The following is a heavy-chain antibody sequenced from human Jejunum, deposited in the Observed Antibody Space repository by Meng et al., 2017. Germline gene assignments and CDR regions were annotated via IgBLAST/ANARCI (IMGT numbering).Heavy chain of an antibody. D-gene: IGHD6-19*01. CDR2: IYYSGTA. Sequence: QVQLQESGPGLVKPPQYLPLTCTGSCGSVSSAGYYWSWIRQPPGKGLEWIGYIYYSGTAYYNPSLKSRATISLDTSENQFSLKLSFVLAADTAVYCCARDRPTPDFLAVAGTFDYWGQGILVTVSS. CDR3: ARDRPTPDFLAVAGTFDY. V-gene: IGHV4-31*03. J-gene: IGHJ4*02. CDR1: CGSVSSAGYY.